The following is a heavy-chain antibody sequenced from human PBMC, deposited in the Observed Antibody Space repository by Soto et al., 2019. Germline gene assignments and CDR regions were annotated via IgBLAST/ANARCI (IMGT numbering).Heavy chain of an antibody. Sequence: GGSLRLSCAASGFTFSSYDMHWVRQATGKGLEWVSAIGTAGDTYYPGSVKGRFTISRENAKNSLYLQMNSLRAEDTAVYYCARSGEDYYDSSGYPRHIDYWGQGTLVTVSS. CDR2: IGTAGDT. CDR3: ARSGEDYYDSSGYPRHIDY. J-gene: IGHJ4*02. D-gene: IGHD3-22*01. CDR1: GFTFSSYD. V-gene: IGHV3-13*01.